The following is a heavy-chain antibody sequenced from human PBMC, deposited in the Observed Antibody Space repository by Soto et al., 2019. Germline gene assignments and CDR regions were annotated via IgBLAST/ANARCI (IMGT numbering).Heavy chain of an antibody. D-gene: IGHD2-15*01. CDR1: GYAFTNYG. CDR2: ISAYNGNT. Sequence: ASVKVSCKASGYAFTNYGISWVRQAPGQGLEWMGWISAYNGNTNYAQKVQGRVTMTTDTSTSTAYMELGSLSSDDTAVYYCARDEPPYVVVLTATPLDYWGQGTLVTVSS. V-gene: IGHV1-18*01. CDR3: ARDEPPYVVVLTATPLDY. J-gene: IGHJ4*02.